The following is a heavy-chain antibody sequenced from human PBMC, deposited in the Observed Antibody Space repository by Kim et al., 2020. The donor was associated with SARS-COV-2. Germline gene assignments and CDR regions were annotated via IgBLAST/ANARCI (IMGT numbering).Heavy chain of an antibody. CDR3: ATLSRKRYCSGGSCYFDY. Sequence: KCRFTISRDNAKNSLYLQMNSLRAEDTAVYYCATLSRKRYCSGGSCYFDYWGQGTLVTVSS. V-gene: IGHV3-48*03. J-gene: IGHJ4*02. D-gene: IGHD2-15*01.